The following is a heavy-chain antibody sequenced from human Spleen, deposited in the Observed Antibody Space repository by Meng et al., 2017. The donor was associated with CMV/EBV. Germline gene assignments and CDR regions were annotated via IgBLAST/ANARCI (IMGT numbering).Heavy chain of an antibody. D-gene: IGHD3-10*01. CDR2: LGDNGDKT. Sequence: GESLKISCAASGYSFSSYAMSWVRQAPGKGLEWVSTLGDNGDKTYNAASVKGRFIISRDSSNNTLYLQMNSLRADDTAVYYCAKAALYGSGSYYSAFDMWGQGTMVTVSS. V-gene: IGHV3-23*01. J-gene: IGHJ3*02. CDR3: AKAALYGSGSYYSAFDM. CDR1: GYSFSSYA.